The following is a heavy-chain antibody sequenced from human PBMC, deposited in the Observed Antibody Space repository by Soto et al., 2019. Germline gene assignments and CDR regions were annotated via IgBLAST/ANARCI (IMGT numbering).Heavy chain of an antibody. Sequence: QLRLQESGSGLVKPSQTLSLTCAVSGGSISSGGYSWSWIRQPPGKGLEWIGYIYHSGNTNYNPSLKSRVTMSVDRSKNQFSLKLTSVTAADTAVYYCVRGLPLGDWFDPWGLGTLVTVSS. CDR3: VRGLPLGDWFDP. CDR2: IYHSGNT. CDR1: GGSISSGGYS. D-gene: IGHD3-16*01. V-gene: IGHV4-30-2*01. J-gene: IGHJ5*02.